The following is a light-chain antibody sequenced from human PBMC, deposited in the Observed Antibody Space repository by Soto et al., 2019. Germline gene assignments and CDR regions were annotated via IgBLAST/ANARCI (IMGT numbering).Light chain of an antibody. Sequence: EIVLTQSPGTLSLSPGERATLSCRASQSVSSSYLGWYQQKPGQAPRLLIYGASSRATGIPDRFSGSGSGTDFTLTISRLEPEDFAVYYCQHFGNSLWTFGQGTKVDIK. CDR3: QHFGNSLWT. CDR2: GAS. J-gene: IGKJ1*01. CDR1: QSVSSSY. V-gene: IGKV3-20*01.